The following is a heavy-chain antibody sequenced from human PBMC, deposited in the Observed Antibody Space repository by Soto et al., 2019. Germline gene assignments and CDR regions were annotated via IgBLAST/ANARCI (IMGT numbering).Heavy chain of an antibody. D-gene: IGHD3-10*01. V-gene: IGHV1-8*01. CDR1: GYTFTKYD. Sequence: QEQLEQSGAEVKKPGASVKVSCKASGYTFTKYDFNWVRQATGQGPEWMGWVNPISGNTETAQHFQGRVPLPMNTSTNTAVMELRSLRSGDTAIYYCATSRINMIRGVFYYGLDVWGRGTTVTVSS. CDR2: VNPISGNT. CDR3: ATSRINMIRGVFYYGLDV. J-gene: IGHJ6*02.